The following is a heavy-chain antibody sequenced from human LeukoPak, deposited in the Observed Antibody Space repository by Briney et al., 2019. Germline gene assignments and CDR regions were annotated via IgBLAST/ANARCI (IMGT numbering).Heavy chain of an antibody. V-gene: IGHV4-59*01. CDR1: GGSISSYY. J-gene: IGHJ4*02. D-gene: IGHD3-22*01. CDR3: ARANYYDSSGYFDY. Sequence: KTSETLSLTCTASGGSISSYYWSWIRQPPGKGLEWIGYIYYSGSTNYNPSLKSRVTISVDTSKNQFSLKLSSVTAADTAVYYCARANYYDSSGYFDYWGQGTLVTVSS. CDR2: IYYSGST.